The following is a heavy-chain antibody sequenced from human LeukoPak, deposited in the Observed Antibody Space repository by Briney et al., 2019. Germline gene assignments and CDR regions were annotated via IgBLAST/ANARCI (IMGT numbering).Heavy chain of an antibody. Sequence: SETLSLTCTVSGYSISSGYYWGWIRQPPGKGLEWIGSIYHSGNTYYNPSLKSRVTISVDTSKNQFSLKLGSVTAADTAVYYCARDQPYMDVWGKGTTVTVSS. CDR1: GYSISSGYY. CDR3: ARDQPYMDV. J-gene: IGHJ6*03. V-gene: IGHV4-38-2*02. CDR2: IYHSGNT.